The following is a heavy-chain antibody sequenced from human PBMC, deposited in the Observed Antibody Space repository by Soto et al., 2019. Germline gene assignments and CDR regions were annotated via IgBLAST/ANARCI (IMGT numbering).Heavy chain of an antibody. D-gene: IGHD3-3*01. J-gene: IGHJ6*02. Sequence: EVQLVESGGGLVQPGRSLRLSCAASGFTFDDYAMHWVRQAPGKGLEWVSGISWNSGSIGYADSVKGRFTISRDNAKNSLYLQMNSLRAEDTDLYYCAKGSHGDYYGMDVWGQGTTVTVSS. CDR3: AKGSHGDYYGMDV. V-gene: IGHV3-9*01. CDR1: GFTFDDYA. CDR2: ISWNSGSI.